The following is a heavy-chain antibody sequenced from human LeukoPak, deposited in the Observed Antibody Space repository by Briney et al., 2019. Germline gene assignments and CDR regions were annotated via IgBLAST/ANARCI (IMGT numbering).Heavy chain of an antibody. Sequence: PGGSLRLSCAASGFTFRNYGMHWVRQAPGKGLEWVAVIWYDGNNKNYADSVKGRFTISRDNSKNTLYLQMNSLRAEDTAVYYCARARDYDFWSGHFDYWGQGTLVTVSS. D-gene: IGHD3-3*01. CDR2: IWYDGNNK. J-gene: IGHJ4*02. CDR3: ARARDYDFWSGHFDY. CDR1: GFTFRNYG. V-gene: IGHV3-33*01.